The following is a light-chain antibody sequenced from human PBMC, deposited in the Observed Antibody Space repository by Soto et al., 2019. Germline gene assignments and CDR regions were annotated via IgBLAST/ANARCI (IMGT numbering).Light chain of an antibody. Sequence: EIVLTQSPGTLSLSPGERATLSCRASQTLTSSYLAWYQQKPGQAPRLLIFGSSSRATGIPDRFSGSGSGTDFTLTISRLEPEDFAVYYCQQYVTSPLTFGPGTKVDIK. CDR2: GSS. J-gene: IGKJ3*01. CDR3: QQYVTSPLT. V-gene: IGKV3-20*01. CDR1: QTLTSSY.